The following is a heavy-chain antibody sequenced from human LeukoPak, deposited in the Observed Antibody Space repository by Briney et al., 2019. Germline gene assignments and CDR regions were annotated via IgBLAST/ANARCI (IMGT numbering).Heavy chain of an antibody. J-gene: IGHJ4*02. CDR1: GYTFTGYF. CDR2: VNPNNGDT. V-gene: IGHV1-2*02. D-gene: IGHD5-12*01. CDR3: ARGIGRSGYDGGFDY. Sequence: ASVKVSCKASGYTFTGYFIHWVRRAPGQGLEWMGWVNPNNGDTKYAQKFQGRVTMTRDTSISTAYMELSRLRSDDTAVYYCARGIGRSGYDGGFDYWGQGALVTVSS.